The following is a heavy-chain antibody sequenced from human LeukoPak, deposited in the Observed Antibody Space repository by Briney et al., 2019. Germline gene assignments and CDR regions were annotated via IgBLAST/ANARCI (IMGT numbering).Heavy chain of an antibody. CDR1: GLTFSSYA. D-gene: IGHD2-21*02. CDR3: ARDSCGGDCYLFDY. J-gene: IGHJ4*02. Sequence: GRSLRLSCAASGLTFSSYAMHWVRQAPGKGLEWVAVISYDGSNKYYADSVKGRFTISRDNSKNTLYLQMNSLRAEDTAVYYCARDSCGGDCYLFDYWGQGTLVTVSS. CDR2: ISYDGSNK. V-gene: IGHV3-30-3*01.